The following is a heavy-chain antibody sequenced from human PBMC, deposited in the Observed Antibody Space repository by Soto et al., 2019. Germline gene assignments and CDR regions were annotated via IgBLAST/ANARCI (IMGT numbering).Heavy chain of an antibody. V-gene: IGHV1-46*01. J-gene: IGHJ5*02. D-gene: IGHD6-6*01. Sequence: GASVKVSCKASGYTFTSYYMHCVRHSPGQGLEWMGIINPSGGSTSYAQKFQGRVTMTRDTSTSTVYMELSSLRSEDTAVYYCARASLRAYSSSSGWFDPWGQGTLVTVSS. CDR2: INPSGGST. CDR1: GYTFTSYY. CDR3: ARASLRAYSSSSGWFDP.